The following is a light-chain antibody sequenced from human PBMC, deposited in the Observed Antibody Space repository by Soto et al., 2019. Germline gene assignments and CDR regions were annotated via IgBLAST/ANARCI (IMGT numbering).Light chain of an antibody. Sequence: DIQMTQSPSTLSASVGDRVTITCRASQSISSWLAWYQQKPGKAPKLLIYDASSLESGVPSRFSGSGSGTEFTLTISSLQPDDFATYYCKQYNSXSWTSGKGTKV. CDR3: KQYNSXSWT. CDR2: DAS. CDR1: QSISSW. J-gene: IGKJ1*01. V-gene: IGKV1-5*01.